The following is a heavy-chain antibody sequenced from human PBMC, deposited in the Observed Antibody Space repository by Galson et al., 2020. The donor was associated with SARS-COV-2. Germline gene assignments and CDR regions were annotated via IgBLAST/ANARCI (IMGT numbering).Heavy chain of an antibody. CDR3: ARESRWDLYFDR. CDR2: IYTGVNT. Sequence: SETLSLTCTVSGGSISSGSYYWSWIRQPAGKGLEWIGRIYTGVNTNYNPTLKSRVTISVDTSKNRFSLKLSSVTAADTAVYYCARESRWDLYFDRWGQGTLVTVSS. D-gene: IGHD1-26*01. J-gene: IGHJ4*02. V-gene: IGHV4-61*02. CDR1: GGSISSGSYY.